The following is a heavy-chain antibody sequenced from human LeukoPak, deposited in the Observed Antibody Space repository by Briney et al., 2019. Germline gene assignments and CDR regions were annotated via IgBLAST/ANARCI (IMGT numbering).Heavy chain of an antibody. Sequence: GSLHLSCAASGFTFSSYSMNWVRQAPGKGLEWVSSISSSSSYIYYADSVKGRFTISRDNAKNTLYLQMNSVRAEDTAVYYCARVTEAPYYFDYWGQGTRVT. J-gene: IGHJ4*02. CDR1: GFTFSSYS. CDR2: ISSSSSYI. V-gene: IGHV3-21*01. CDR3: ARVTEAPYYFDY.